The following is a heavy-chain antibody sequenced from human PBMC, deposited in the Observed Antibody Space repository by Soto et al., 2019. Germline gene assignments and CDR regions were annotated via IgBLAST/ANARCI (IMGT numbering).Heavy chain of an antibody. V-gene: IGHV3-23*01. Sequence: GGSLRLSCAASGFTFNIYAMSWVRQAPGKGLEWVSIISGSGGSMYYADSVKGRFTISRDNSKNTVYLQMNTLRAEDTAVYYCAKDWGRGGATADYYYALDVWGQGTTVTVSS. CDR2: ISGSGGSM. J-gene: IGHJ6*02. CDR1: GFTFNIYA. D-gene: IGHD1-26*01. CDR3: AKDWGRGGATADYYYALDV.